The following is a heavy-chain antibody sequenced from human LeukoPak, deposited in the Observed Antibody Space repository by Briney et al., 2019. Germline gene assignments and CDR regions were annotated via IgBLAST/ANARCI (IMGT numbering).Heavy chain of an antibody. CDR3: AIGGSYCSGGSCYPFTDAFDI. CDR2: INHSGST. D-gene: IGHD2-15*01. J-gene: IGHJ3*02. V-gene: IGHV4-34*01. Sequence: SETLPLTCAVYGGSFSGYYWSWIRQPPGKGLEWIGEINHSGSTNYNPSLKSRVTISVDTSKNQFSLKLSSVTAADTAVYYCAIGGSYCSGGSCYPFTDAFDIWGQGTMVTVSS. CDR1: GGSFSGYY.